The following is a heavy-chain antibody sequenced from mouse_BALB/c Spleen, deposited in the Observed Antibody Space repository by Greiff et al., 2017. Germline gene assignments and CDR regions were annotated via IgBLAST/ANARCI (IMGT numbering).Heavy chain of an antibody. D-gene: IGHD1-1*01. Sequence: DVHLVESGGDLVKPGGSLKLSCAVSGFTFSSYGMSWVRQTPDKRLEWVATISSGGSYTYYPDSVKGRFTISRDNAKNTLYLQMSSLKSEDTAMYYCARINYGSPDYWGQGTTLTVSS. CDR3: ARINYGSPDY. CDR2: ISSGGSYT. CDR1: GFTFSSYG. J-gene: IGHJ2*01. V-gene: IGHV5-6*01.